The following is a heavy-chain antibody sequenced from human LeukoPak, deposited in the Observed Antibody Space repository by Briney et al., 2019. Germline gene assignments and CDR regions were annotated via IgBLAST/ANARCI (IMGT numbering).Heavy chain of an antibody. V-gene: IGHV3-30-3*01. J-gene: IGHJ4*02. CDR1: GFTFSSYA. Sequence: GGSLRLSCAASGFTFSSYAMHWVRQAPGKGLEWVAVISYDGSNKYYADSVKGRFTISRDNSKNTLYLQMNSLRAEDTAVYYCARERDPFYFDYWGQGTLVTVSS. CDR3: ARERDPFYFDY. CDR2: ISYDGSNK.